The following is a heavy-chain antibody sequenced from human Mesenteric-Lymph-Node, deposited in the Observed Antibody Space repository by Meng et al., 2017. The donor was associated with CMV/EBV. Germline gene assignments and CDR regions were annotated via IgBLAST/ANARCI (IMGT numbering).Heavy chain of an antibody. CDR2: ISSRSDII. Sequence: GESLKISCAASGFTFSAFGMVWVRQAPGKALEWISYISSRSDIIVYADSVQGRFTVSRDNAKNSLHLQMNSLTADDTAVYYCVKPSDSRTFPSWGQGTLVTVSS. D-gene: IGHD6-13*01. J-gene: IGHJ4*02. CDR3: VKPSDSRTFPS. CDR1: GFTFSAFG. V-gene: IGHV3-48*04.